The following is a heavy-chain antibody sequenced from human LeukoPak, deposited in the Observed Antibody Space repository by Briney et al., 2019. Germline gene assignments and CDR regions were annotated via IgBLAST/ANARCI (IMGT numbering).Heavy chain of an antibody. Sequence: GASVKVSCKASGYTFTGYYLHWVRQAPGQGLEWMGWINPNSGDTNYAQKFQDRVSMTRDTSINTAYMELSSLKSDDSAIYYCARVQVPHPSSGPPSAPASLWYFDLWGRGTLVPVSS. V-gene: IGHV1-2*02. CDR1: GYTFTGYY. J-gene: IGHJ2*01. D-gene: IGHD3-22*01. CDR2: INPNSGDT. CDR3: ARVQVPHPSSGPPSAPASLWYFDL.